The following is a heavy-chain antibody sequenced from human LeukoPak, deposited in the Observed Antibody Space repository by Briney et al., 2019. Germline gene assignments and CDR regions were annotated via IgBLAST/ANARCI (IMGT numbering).Heavy chain of an antibody. Sequence: SETLSLTCTVSGGSISSGDYYWSWIRQHPGKGLEWIGYIYYSGSTYYNPSLKSRVTISVDTSKNQFSLKLSSVTAADTAVYYCARGTYSGYDFDYWGQGTLVTVSS. D-gene: IGHD5-12*01. CDR2: IYYSGST. CDR3: ARGTYSGYDFDY. J-gene: IGHJ4*02. CDR1: GGSISSGDYY. V-gene: IGHV4-31*03.